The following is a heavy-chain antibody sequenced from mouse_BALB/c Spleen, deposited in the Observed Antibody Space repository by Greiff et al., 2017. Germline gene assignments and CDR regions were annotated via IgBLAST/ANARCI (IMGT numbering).Heavy chain of an antibody. Sequence: EVQRVESGGGLVKPGGSLKLSCAASGFTFSSYAMSWVRQTPEKRLEWVASISSGGSTYYPDSVKGRFTISRDNARNILYLQMSSLRSEDTAMYYCARVYFYFDYWGQGTTLTVSS. CDR1: GFTFSSYA. V-gene: IGHV5-6-5*01. J-gene: IGHJ2*01. CDR2: ISSGGST. D-gene: IGHD2-1*01. CDR3: ARVYFYFDY.